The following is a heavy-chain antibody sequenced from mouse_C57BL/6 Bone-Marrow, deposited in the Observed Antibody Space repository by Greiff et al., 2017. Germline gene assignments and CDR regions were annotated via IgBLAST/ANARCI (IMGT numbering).Heavy chain of an antibody. D-gene: IGHD1-1*01. CDR3: ARGGTTVVAH. J-gene: IGHJ2*01. CDR2: IYPGDGDT. CDR1: GYAFSSSW. Sequence: LQQSGPELVKPGASVKISCKASGYAFSSSWMNWVKQRPGKGLEWIGRIYPGDGDTNYNGKFKGKATLTADKSSRTAYMQLSSLTSEDSAVYFCARGGTTVVAHWGQGTTLTVSS. V-gene: IGHV1-82*01.